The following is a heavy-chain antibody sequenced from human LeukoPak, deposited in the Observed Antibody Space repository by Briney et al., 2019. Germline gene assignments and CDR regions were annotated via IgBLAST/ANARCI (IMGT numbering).Heavy chain of an antibody. V-gene: IGHV1-2*02. D-gene: IGHD3-3*01. Sequence: GASVKVSCKASGYTFTGYYMHWVRQAPGQGLEWMGWINPNSGGTNYAQKFQGRVTMTRDTSISTAYMELSRLRSDDTAVYDCAATGEDFWSGYYLDYWGQGTLVTVSS. CDR3: AATGEDFWSGYYLDY. CDR1: GYTFTGYY. J-gene: IGHJ4*02. CDR2: INPNSGGT.